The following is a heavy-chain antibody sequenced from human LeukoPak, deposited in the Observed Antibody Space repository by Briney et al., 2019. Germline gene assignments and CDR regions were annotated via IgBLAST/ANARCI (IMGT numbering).Heavy chain of an antibody. Sequence: PSETLSLTCTVSGGSISSYYWSWIRQPAGKGLEWIGRIYTSGSTNYNPSLKSRVIISVDTSKNQFSLNLSSVTAADTAIYYCAKNPHHDDDADEGFDYWGQGTLVTVSS. J-gene: IGHJ4*02. CDR2: IYTSGST. D-gene: IGHD3-16*01. V-gene: IGHV4-4*07. CDR1: GGSISSYY. CDR3: AKNPHHDDDADEGFDY.